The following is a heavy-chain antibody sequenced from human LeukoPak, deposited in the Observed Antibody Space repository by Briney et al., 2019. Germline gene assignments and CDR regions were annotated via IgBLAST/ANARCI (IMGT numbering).Heavy chain of an antibody. D-gene: IGHD5-18*01. V-gene: IGHV5-51*01. CDR3: ARNSYGPRDYYYYYMDV. J-gene: IGHJ6*03. CDR2: IYPGDSDT. Sequence: GESLKISCKGSGYSFTSYWIGWVRQMPGKGLEWMGIIYPGDSDTRYSPSFQGQVTISADKSISTAYLQWSSLKASDTAMYYCARNSYGPRDYYYYYMDVWGKGTTVTVSS. CDR1: GYSFTSYW.